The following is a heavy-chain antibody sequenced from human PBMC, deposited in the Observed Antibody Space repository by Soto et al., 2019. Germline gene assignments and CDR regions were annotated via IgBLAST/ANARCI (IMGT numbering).Heavy chain of an antibody. CDR3: VQYYYDSSGYYPFAD. CDR2: IIPIFGTA. D-gene: IGHD3-22*01. V-gene: IGHV1-69*01. CDR1: GGTFSSYA. J-gene: IGHJ4*02. Sequence: QVQLVQSGAEVMKPGSSVKVSCKASGGTFSSYAISWVRQAPGQGLEWMGGIIPIFGTANYAQKFQGRVTITADESTSTAYMELSSLRSEDTAVYYCVQYYYDSSGYYPFADWGQGTLVTVSS.